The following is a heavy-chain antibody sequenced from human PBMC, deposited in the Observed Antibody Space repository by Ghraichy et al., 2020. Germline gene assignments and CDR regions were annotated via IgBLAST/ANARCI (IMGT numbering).Heavy chain of an antibody. J-gene: IGHJ6*02. V-gene: IGHV4-59*01. CDR1: GGSISSYY. CDR3: ARTYYDFWSGYRYYYGMDV. CDR2: IYYSGST. D-gene: IGHD3-3*01. Sequence: ESLNISCTVSGGSISSYYWSWIRQPPGKGLEWIGYIYYSGSTNYNPSLKSRVTISVDTSKNQFSLKLSSVTAADTAVYYCARTYYDFWSGYRYYYGMDVWGQGTTVTVSS.